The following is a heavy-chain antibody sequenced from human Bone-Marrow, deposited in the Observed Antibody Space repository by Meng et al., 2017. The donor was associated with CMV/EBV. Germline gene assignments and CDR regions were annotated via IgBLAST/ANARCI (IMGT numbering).Heavy chain of an antibody. CDR1: GFTFDDYA. Sequence: SLKISCAASGFTFDDYAMHWVRQAPGKGLEWVSGISWNSGSIGYADSVKGRFTISRDNAKNSLYLQMNSLRAEDTAVYYCARDRAPYCSSTSCYGARGDYYYYGMDVWGQGTTVTVSS. V-gene: IGHV3-9*01. CDR2: ISWNSGSI. CDR3: ARDRAPYCSSTSCYGARGDYYYYGMDV. J-gene: IGHJ6*02. D-gene: IGHD2-2*01.